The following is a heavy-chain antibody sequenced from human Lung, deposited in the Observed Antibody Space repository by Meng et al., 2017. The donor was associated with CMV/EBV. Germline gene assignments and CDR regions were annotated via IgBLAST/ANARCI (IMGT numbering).Heavy chain of an antibody. Sequence: LSLTCAVYCGSFSHYYWIWIPQPPAQWLEWIGEINHSGSTNYHPSLKSRVTISVDTSKNQFSLKLRSVTAADTAVYYCARGYGPEGYWGQGTLVTVSS. CDR3: ARGYGPEGY. D-gene: IGHD3-10*01. CDR1: CGSFSHYY. CDR2: INHSGST. J-gene: IGHJ4*02. V-gene: IGHV4-34*01.